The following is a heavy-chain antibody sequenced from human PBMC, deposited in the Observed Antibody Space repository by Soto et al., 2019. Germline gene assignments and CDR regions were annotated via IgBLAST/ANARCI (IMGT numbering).Heavy chain of an antibody. V-gene: IGHV3-30*03. CDR2: ISYDGSHK. D-gene: IGHD2-2*01. CDR1: GFNVSSNG. Sequence: PGGSLRLSCAASGFNVSSNGMFWVRQAPGEGLEWVAIISYDGSHKYYGDSVKGRFTISRDSSRNTLFLQMNSLRPEDTAVYYCLSAPPVPALFRFEYSRQGALVTGSS. J-gene: IGHJ4*02. CDR3: LSAPPVPALFRFEY.